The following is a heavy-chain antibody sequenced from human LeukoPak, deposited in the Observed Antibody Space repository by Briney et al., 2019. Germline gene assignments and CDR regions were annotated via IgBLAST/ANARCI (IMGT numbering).Heavy chain of an antibody. Sequence: PGGSLRLSCSASGFTFSDYYISWIRQAPGKGLEWVSYISSSGSTIYYADSVKGRFTISRDNAKNSLYLQMNSLRAEDTAVYYCARTDHYYDSSGPLIDPPKIWGQGTMVTVSS. CDR1: GFTFSDYY. CDR3: ARTDHYYDSSGPLIDPPKI. J-gene: IGHJ3*02. V-gene: IGHV3-11*01. D-gene: IGHD3-22*01. CDR2: ISSSGSTI.